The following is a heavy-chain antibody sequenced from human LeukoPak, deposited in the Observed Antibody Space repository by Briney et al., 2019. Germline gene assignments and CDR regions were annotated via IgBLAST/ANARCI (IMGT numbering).Heavy chain of an antibody. Sequence: GGSLRLSCAASGFTSSDYILDWVRQAPGKGLEWVGRIRRGANSYTTEYAASVKGRFTISRDDSRNSLYLHTNSLKTEDTAVYHCCRDGGEGGNSAFDIWGQGTMVTVSS. CDR2: IRRGANSYTT. CDR1: GFTSSDYI. J-gene: IGHJ3*02. D-gene: IGHD3-16*01. CDR3: CRDGGEGGNSAFDI. V-gene: IGHV3-72*01.